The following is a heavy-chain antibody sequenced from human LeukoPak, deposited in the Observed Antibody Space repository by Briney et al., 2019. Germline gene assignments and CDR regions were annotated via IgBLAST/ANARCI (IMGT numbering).Heavy chain of an antibody. CDR2: ISSSSSYI. CDR1: GFTFSSYS. D-gene: IGHD3-22*01. J-gene: IGHJ4*02. CDR3: ARAPNIAYYDSSDYYGRASPDF. Sequence: PGGSLRLSCAASGFTFSSYSMNWVRQAPGKGLEWVSPISSSSSYIYYADSVKGRFTISRDNAKNTLYLQMNSLRAEDTAVYYCARAPNIAYYDSSDYYGRASPDFWGQGTLVSVSS. V-gene: IGHV3-21*01.